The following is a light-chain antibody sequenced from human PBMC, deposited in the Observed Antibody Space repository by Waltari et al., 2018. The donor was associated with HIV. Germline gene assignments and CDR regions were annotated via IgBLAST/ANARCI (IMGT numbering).Light chain of an antibody. CDR2: RNT. V-gene: IGLV1-47*01. Sequence: QSVLTQSPSTSGTPGPRVTTPCSGRSPNLQSNYVSWFQQVPGTAPKLLIFRNTQRPSGVSDRFSGSVSGTSASLAISGLRSEDEADYYCAVWDDSLSAQLFGGGTKLTVL. CDR1: SPNLQSNY. CDR3: AVWDDSLSAQL. J-gene: IGLJ3*02.